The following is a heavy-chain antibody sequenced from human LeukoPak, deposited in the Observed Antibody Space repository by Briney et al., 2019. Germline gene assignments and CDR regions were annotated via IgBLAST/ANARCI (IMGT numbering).Heavy chain of an antibody. CDR3: ARDIGGIFDS. V-gene: IGHV3-53*01. CDR2: IYSGGDT. D-gene: IGHD1-26*01. Sequence: GGSLRLSCAASGFTFSSYAMSWVRQAPGKGLEWVSVIYSGGDTYYADSVKGRFTISRDNSKNTLYLQMNSLRAEDTAVYYCARDIGGIFDSWGQGTLVTVSS. J-gene: IGHJ4*02. CDR1: GFTFSSYA.